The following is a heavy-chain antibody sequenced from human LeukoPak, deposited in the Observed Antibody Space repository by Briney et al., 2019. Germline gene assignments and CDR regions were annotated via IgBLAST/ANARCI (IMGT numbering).Heavy chain of an antibody. CDR3: AREGGDSSSWSRVYYYYYMDV. J-gene: IGHJ6*03. CDR2: ISAYNGNT. D-gene: IGHD6-13*01. V-gene: IGHV1-18*01. Sequence: GASVKVSCKASGYSFGSFGYYWFRQAPGQGLEWMGWISAYNGNTNYAQKLQGRVTMTTDTSTSTAYMELRSLRSDDTAVYYCAREGGDSSSWSRVYYYYYMDVWGKGTTVTVSS. CDR1: GYSFGSFG.